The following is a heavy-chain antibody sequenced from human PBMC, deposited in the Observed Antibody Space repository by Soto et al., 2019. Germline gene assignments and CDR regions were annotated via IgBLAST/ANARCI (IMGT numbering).Heavy chain of an antibody. V-gene: IGHV1-69*01. J-gene: IGHJ4*02. CDR3: ARGAGKYDVSGNYAFDY. D-gene: IGHD3-10*01. CDR1: GVTFSNYR. Sequence: QVQLVQSGAEVKKPGSSVKVSCKLFGVTFSNYRISWVRQAPGQGLEWMGGILPISGAANYAQKFQGRVTITMDHSTSTASMGLSSLGSEDTGVYYCARGAGKYDVSGNYAFDYWGQGTLVTVSS. CDR2: ILPISGAA.